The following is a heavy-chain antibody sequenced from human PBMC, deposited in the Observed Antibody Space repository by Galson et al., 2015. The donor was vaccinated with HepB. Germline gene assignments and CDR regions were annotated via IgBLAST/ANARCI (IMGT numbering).Heavy chain of an antibody. CDR2: IDPSDSYT. J-gene: IGHJ6*02. Sequence: QSGAEVKKPGESLKISCKGSGYSFTRYWITWMRQMPGKGLEWMGRIDPSDSYTNYSPSSQGHVTISADKSINTAYLQWNSLKASDSAFYYCASWICSRSPEGYYYYGIDVWGQGTTVTVSS. D-gene: IGHD6-13*01. CDR1: GYSFTRYW. CDR3: ASWICSRSPEGYYYYGIDV. V-gene: IGHV5-10-1*01.